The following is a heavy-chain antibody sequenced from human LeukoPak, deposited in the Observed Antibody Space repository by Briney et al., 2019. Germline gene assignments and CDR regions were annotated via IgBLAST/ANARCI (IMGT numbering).Heavy chain of an antibody. V-gene: IGHV4-59*11. Sequence: PSETLSLTCTVSGGSISSHFWSWVRQPPGKGLEWIGSIYYTGSTNYNPPLKSRITMSVDTSKNQFSLKLSSVTAADTAVYYCVRSYNSGSYYPYYFDYWGQGTLVTDSS. J-gene: IGHJ4*02. D-gene: IGHD3-10*01. CDR2: IYYTGST. CDR1: GGSISSHF. CDR3: VRSYNSGSYYPYYFDY.